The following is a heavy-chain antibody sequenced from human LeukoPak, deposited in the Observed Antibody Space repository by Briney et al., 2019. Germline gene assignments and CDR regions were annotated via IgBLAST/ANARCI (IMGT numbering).Heavy chain of an antibody. D-gene: IGHD3-22*01. CDR1: GYSFTSYW. Sequence: GESLKISCKGSGYSFTSYWISWVRQMPGKGLEWMGRIDPSDSYTNYSPSFQGHVTISADKSISTAYLQWSSLKASDTAMYYCASAIFYHDSSGYLPFDYWGQGTLVTVSS. CDR3: ASAIFYHDSSGYLPFDY. J-gene: IGHJ4*02. V-gene: IGHV5-10-1*01. CDR2: IDPSDSYT.